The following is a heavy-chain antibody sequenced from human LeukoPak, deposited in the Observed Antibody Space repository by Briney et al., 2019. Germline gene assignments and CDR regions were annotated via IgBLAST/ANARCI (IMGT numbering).Heavy chain of an antibody. CDR2: IYYSGST. CDR1: GGSITSSSYY. J-gene: IGHJ4*02. D-gene: IGHD3-16*01. V-gene: IGHV4-39*07. CDR3: ARAVITFGAPVAKGFDC. Sequence: PSETLSLTCTVSGGSITSSSYYWGWLRQPPGKGLEWIGSIYYSGSTYYNPSLKSRVTISVDTSKNQFSLKLSSVTAADTALYYCARAVITFGAPVAKGFDCWGRGTLVTVSS.